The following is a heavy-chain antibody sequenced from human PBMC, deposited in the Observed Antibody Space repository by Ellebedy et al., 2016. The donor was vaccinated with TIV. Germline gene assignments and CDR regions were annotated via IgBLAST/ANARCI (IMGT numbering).Heavy chain of an antibody. CDR3: AGRGSYGDYAVQINNWFDR. CDR1: GFSFRSYW. J-gene: IGHJ5*02. CDR2: IYQDGTMK. D-gene: IGHD4-17*01. V-gene: IGHV3-7*01. Sequence: PGGSLRLSCTASGFSFRSYWMAWVRQAPGKGLEWVANIYQDGTMKYSLDSVRGRFVISSDNAKNSLYLQMNSLRTEDTAVYYCAGRGSYGDYAVQINNWFDRWGQGTLVIISS.